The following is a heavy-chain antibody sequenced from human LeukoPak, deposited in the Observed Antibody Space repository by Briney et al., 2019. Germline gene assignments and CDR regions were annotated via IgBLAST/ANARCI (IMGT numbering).Heavy chain of an antibody. Sequence: GGSLRLSCAASDFSFITYAMSWVRQAPGKGLEWVSTISGGGDATYYADSVKGRFTISRDNSKNTLYMQMNSLRAEDTAIYYCAGAGGHAFDIWGQGTMVTVSS. D-gene: IGHD6-19*01. CDR2: ISGGGDAT. CDR1: DFSFITYA. CDR3: AGAGGHAFDI. J-gene: IGHJ3*02. V-gene: IGHV3-23*01.